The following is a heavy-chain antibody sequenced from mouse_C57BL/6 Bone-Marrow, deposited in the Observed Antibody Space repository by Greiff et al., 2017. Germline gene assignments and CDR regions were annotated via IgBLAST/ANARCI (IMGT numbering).Heavy chain of an antibody. CDR2: IYPGSGST. J-gene: IGHJ1*03. CDR1: GYTFTSYW. D-gene: IGHD5-5*01. V-gene: IGHV1-55*01. Sequence: QVQLQQPGAELVKPGASVKMSCKASGYTFTSYWITWVKQRPGQGLEWIGDIYPGSGSTNYNAKFKSKATLTVDTSSSTAYMQLSSLTTEDSSVYYGASPPYLPHWYVDVWGTGTTVTVSS. CDR3: ASPPYLPHWYVDV.